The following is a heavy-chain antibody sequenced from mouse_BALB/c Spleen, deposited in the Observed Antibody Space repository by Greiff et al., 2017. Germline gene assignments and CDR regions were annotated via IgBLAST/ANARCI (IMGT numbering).Heavy chain of an antibody. V-gene: IGHV1-9*01. CDR1: GYTFSSYW. D-gene: IGHD1-2*01. CDR3: ARHYYGYPYAMDY. CDR2: ILPGSGST. Sequence: PLQQSGAELMKPGASVKISCKATGYTFSSYWLEWVKQRPGHGLEWIGEILPGSGSTNYNEKFKGKATFTADTSTNTAYMQLSSLTSEDSAVYYCARHYYGYPYAMDYWGQGTSVTVSS. J-gene: IGHJ4*01.